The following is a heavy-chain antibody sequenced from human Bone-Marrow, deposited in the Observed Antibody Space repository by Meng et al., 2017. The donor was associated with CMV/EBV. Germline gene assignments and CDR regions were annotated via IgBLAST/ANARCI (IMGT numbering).Heavy chain of an antibody. D-gene: IGHD3-22*01. CDR2: IRYDGSNK. CDR1: GFTFSSYG. CDR3: ARGIIGITMIVVVPFDY. V-gene: IGHV3-30*02. Sequence: EGSLRLSCAASGFTFSSYGMHWVRQAPGKGLEWVAFIRYDGSNKYYADSVKGRFTISRDNAKNSLYLQMDSLRAEDTAVYYCARGIIGITMIVVVPFDYWGQGALVTVSS. J-gene: IGHJ4*02.